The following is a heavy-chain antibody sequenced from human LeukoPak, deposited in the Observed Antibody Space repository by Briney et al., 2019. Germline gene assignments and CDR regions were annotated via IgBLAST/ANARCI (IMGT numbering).Heavy chain of an antibody. D-gene: IGHD6-13*01. CDR2: ISYDGSNK. J-gene: IGHJ5*02. Sequence: GGPLRLSCAASGFTFSSYAMHWVRQAPGKGLEWVAVISYDGSNKYYADSVKGRFTISRDNSKNTLYLQMNSLRAEDTAVYYCARDTAGIAAAGTVSNWFDPWGQGTLVTVSS. CDR3: ARDTAGIAAAGTVSNWFDP. V-gene: IGHV3-30*04. CDR1: GFTFSSYA.